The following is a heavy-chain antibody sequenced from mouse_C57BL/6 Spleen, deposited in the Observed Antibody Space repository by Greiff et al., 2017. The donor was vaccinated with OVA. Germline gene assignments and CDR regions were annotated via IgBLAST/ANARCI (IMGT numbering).Heavy chain of an antibody. J-gene: IGHJ2*01. Sequence: EVQLQQSGPELVKPGASVKISCKASGYTFTDYYMNWVKQSHGKSLEWIGDINPNNGGTSYNEKFKGKATLTVDKSSSTAYMELRSLTSEDSAVYYCANYYSSSPYYFDYWGQGTTLTVSS. V-gene: IGHV1-26*01. CDR2: INPNNGGT. CDR3: ANYYSSSPYYFDY. CDR1: GYTFTDYY. D-gene: IGHD1-1*01.